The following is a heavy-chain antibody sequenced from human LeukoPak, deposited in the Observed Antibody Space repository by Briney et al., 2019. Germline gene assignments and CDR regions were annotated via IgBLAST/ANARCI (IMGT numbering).Heavy chain of an antibody. Sequence: GESLKISCKGSGYSFANYWIGWVRQMPGKGLEWMGIIYPNASDTRYSPSFRGQVTISADKSIATAYLWWNSLKASDTAMYYCALSSGAYDSAGYFDYWGQGTLVTVSS. D-gene: IGHD3-22*01. CDR2: IYPNASDT. CDR3: ALSSGAYDSAGYFDY. CDR1: GYSFANYW. V-gene: IGHV5-51*01. J-gene: IGHJ4*02.